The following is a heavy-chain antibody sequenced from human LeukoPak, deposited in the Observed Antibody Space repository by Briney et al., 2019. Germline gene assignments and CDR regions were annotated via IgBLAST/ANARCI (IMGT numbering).Heavy chain of an antibody. Sequence: GASVKVSCKASGGTFSSYAISWVRQAPGQGLEWMGGIIPIFGTANYAQKFQGRVTITADESTSTAYMELSSLRSEDTAVYYCASEPRGNYYYGTDVWGQGTTVTVSS. J-gene: IGHJ6*02. CDR3: ASEPRGNYYYGTDV. CDR2: IIPIFGTA. V-gene: IGHV1-69*01. CDR1: GGTFSSYA.